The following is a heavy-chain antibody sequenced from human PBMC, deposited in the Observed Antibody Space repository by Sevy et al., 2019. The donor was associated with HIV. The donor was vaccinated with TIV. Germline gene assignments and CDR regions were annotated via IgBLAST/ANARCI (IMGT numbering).Heavy chain of an antibody. CDR3: ARDMYYDILTYYYYGMDV. V-gene: IGHV1-8*01. CDR1: GYTFTSYD. J-gene: IGHJ6*02. Sequence: ASVKVSCKASGYTFTSYDINWVRQATGQGLEWMGWMNPNNGNTGYAQKFQGRVTITRNTSISTAYMELSSLRSEDTAVYFCARDMYYDILTYYYYGMDVWGQGTTLTVSS. D-gene: IGHD3-9*01. CDR2: MNPNNGNT.